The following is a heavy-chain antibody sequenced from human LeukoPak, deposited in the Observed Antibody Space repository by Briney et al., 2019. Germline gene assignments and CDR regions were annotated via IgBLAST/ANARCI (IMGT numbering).Heavy chain of an antibody. CDR2: INPNSGGT. Sequence: ASVKVSCKASGYTFTGYYIHWVRQAPGQGLEWMGWINPNSGGTNYAQKFQGRVTMTRDTSISTAYMELSRLRSDDTAVYYCARSRGNYYYGSGSYWDPFDYWGQGTLVTVSS. V-gene: IGHV1-2*02. CDR3: ARSRGNYYYGSGSYWDPFDY. CDR1: GYTFTGYY. D-gene: IGHD3-10*01. J-gene: IGHJ4*02.